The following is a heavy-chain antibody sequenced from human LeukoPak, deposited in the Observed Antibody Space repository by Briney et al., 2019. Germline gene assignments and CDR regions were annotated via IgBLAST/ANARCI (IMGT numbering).Heavy chain of an antibody. J-gene: IGHJ4*02. D-gene: IGHD6-13*01. CDR1: GYTFTGYY. V-gene: IGHV1-2*02. CDR3: ARASAGYSSSWYVG. Sequence: GASVKVSCKASGYTFTGYYMHWVRQAPGQGLEWMGWINPNSGGTNYAQKFQGRVTMTRDTSISTAYMALSRLRSDDTAVYYCARASAGYSSSWYVGWGQGTLVTVSS. CDR2: INPNSGGT.